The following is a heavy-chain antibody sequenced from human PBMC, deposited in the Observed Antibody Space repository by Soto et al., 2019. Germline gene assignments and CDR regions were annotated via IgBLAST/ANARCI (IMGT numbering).Heavy chain of an antibody. Sequence: LSLTCTVSGGSISGHYWSWIRQPPGKGLQYIGYISYSGSTNYNPSLKSRVTISVDTSNNQFSLRLSSVTAADTAVYYCARDVGLQHDTGYYDFWSGKNNWFDPWGQGTLVTVSS. CDR1: GGSISGHY. D-gene: IGHD3-3*01. J-gene: IGHJ5*02. CDR2: ISYSGST. CDR3: ARDVGLQHDTGYYDFWSGKNNWFDP. V-gene: IGHV4-59*11.